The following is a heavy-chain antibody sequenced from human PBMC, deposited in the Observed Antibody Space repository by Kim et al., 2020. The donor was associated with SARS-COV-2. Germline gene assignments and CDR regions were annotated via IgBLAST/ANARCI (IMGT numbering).Heavy chain of an antibody. V-gene: IGHV3-66*01. Sequence: GGSLRLSCLASGFSVGSDYMAWVRQSPGKGLEWVSVMFRGNKTFYADAVRGRFTISRDISKNTVYLQMNSLRDEDTAVYYCARDKAISQRWHGYLDIWG. CDR1: GFSVGSDY. J-gene: IGHJ3*02. CDR2: MFRGNKT. CDR3: ARDKAISQRWHGYLDI. D-gene: IGHD5-18*01.